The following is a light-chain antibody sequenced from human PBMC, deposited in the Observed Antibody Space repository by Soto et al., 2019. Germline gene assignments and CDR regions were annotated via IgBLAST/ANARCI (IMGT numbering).Light chain of an antibody. CDR1: QSVLYSSNNKNY. CDR2: WAS. CDR3: QQYYSTPPR. J-gene: IGKJ1*01. V-gene: IGKV4-1*01. Sequence: DIVMTQSPDSLAVSLGERATINCKSSQSVLYSSNNKNYLAWYQQKPGQPPKLLIYWASTRESGVPDRFSGSGSGTYFTLTISSLQAEDVAVYYCQQYYSTPPRFGQGTKVEIK.